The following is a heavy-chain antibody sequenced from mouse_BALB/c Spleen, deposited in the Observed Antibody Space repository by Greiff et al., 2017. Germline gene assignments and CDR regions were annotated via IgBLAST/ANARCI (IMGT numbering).Heavy chain of an antibody. D-gene: IGHD1-1*01. CDR1: GFTFSSYT. CDR3: ARQGDYYYGSSYFDY. V-gene: IGHV5-12-2*01. CDR2: ISNGGGST. Sequence: EVQGVESGGGLVQPGGSLKLSCAASGFTFSSYTMSWVRQTPEKRLEWVAYISNGGGSTYYPDTVKGRFTIARDNAKNTLYLQMSSLKSEDTAMYYCARQGDYYYGSSYFDYWGQGTTLTVAS. J-gene: IGHJ2*01.